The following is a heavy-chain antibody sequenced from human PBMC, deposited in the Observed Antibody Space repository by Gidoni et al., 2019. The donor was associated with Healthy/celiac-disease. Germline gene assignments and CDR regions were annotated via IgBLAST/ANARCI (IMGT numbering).Heavy chain of an antibody. V-gene: IGHV3-7*01. D-gene: IGHD5-12*01. CDR2: IKQDGSEK. CDR3: ARGYDDYGDY. J-gene: IGHJ4*02. Sequence: EVQLVESGGGLVQPGGSLRLSCTASGFTFSSYLMSWVRQAPGKGLEWVANIKQDGSEKYYVDSVKGRFTISRDNAKNSLYLQMNSLRAEDTAVYYCARGYDDYGDYWGQGTLVTVSS. CDR1: GFTFSSYL.